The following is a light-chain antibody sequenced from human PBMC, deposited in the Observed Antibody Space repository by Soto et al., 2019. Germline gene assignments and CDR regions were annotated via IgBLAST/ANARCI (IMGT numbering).Light chain of an antibody. V-gene: IGKV3-20*01. CDR1: QSVSSTY. J-gene: IGKJ5*01. CDR2: GAS. Sequence: EIVLTQSPGTLSLSPGERATLSCRASQSVSSTYLVWYQQKPGQAPMLLIYGASTRATGIPDRFSGSGSWTDFTLTISRLEPEDSAVYYCQQFGGSPPITFGRGTRLEIK. CDR3: QQFGGSPPIT.